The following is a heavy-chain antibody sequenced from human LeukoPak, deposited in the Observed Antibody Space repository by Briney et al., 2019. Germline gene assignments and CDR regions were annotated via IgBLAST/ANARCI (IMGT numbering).Heavy chain of an antibody. CDR2: IYSGDSDT. V-gene: IGHV5-51*01. CDR1: GYSFTSYW. CDR3: ARREASANFDY. J-gene: IGHJ4*02. D-gene: IGHD2-15*01. Sequence: GESLKISCKGSGYSFTSYWIGWVRQMPGKGLEWMGVIYSGDSDTRYSPSFQGHVTISADRSLNTVYLQWGSLKASDTANYFCARREASANFDYWGQGTLVTVSS.